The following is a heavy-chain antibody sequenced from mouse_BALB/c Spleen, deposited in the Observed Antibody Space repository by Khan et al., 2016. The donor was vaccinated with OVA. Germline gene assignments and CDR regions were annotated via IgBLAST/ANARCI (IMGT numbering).Heavy chain of an antibody. J-gene: IGHJ1*01. CDR1: GFSLTSYG. CDR3: ARHRFGYFDV. Sequence: QVQLKQSGPDLVAPSQSLSITCTVSGFSLTSYGVHWVRQPPGKGLEWLVVIWSVGITTYNSALKSRLSISKDHSKSQVFVKMNSLQTDDAAMYLCARHRFGYFDVWGAGTTVTYSS. V-gene: IGHV2-6-2*01. CDR2: IWSVGIT.